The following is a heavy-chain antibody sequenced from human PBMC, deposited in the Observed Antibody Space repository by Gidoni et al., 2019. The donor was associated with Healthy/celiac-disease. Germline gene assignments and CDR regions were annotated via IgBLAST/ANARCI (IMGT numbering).Heavy chain of an antibody. CDR3: ARGDGLGSYNY. V-gene: IGHV3-66*01. CDR2: IYNTDST. Sequence: EVQLVASGGGLVQPGGSLRLSCAASGFTVSSNYMSWVRQAPGKGLEWVSVIYNTDSTYYADSVKGRFTISRDNSKNTLYLQMNSLRAEDTAVYYCARGDGLGSYNYWGQGSLVTVSS. CDR1: GFTVSSNY. J-gene: IGHJ4*02. D-gene: IGHD3-10*01.